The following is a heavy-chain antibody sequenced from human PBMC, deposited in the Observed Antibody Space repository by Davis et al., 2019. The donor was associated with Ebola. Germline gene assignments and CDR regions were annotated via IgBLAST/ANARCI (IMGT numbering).Heavy chain of an antibody. Sequence: SETLSLTCTVSGGSISSYYWSWIRQPPGKGLEWIGHIYYSGSTTYNPSLESRVTISVDTSENQFSLKLTSVTAADPAVYYCATLPATGYWGQGTLVTVSS. D-gene: IGHD1-1*01. J-gene: IGHJ4*02. CDR2: IYYSGST. CDR3: ATLPATGY. CDR1: GGSISSYY. V-gene: IGHV4-59*01.